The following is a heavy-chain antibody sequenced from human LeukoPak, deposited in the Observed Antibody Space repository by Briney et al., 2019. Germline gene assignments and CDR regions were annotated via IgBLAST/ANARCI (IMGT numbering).Heavy chain of an antibody. Sequence: GRSLGLSCAASGFSFSSYGIHWVRQAPGKGPEWVAVIWNDGSIKFYGDSVRGRFTISRDNSKNTLYLQMDSLRAEDTAVYYCARGAGHSYGNFDYWGQGTLVTVSS. V-gene: IGHV3-33*01. CDR1: GFSFSSYG. CDR3: ARGAGHSYGNFDY. D-gene: IGHD5-18*01. J-gene: IGHJ4*02. CDR2: IWNDGSIK.